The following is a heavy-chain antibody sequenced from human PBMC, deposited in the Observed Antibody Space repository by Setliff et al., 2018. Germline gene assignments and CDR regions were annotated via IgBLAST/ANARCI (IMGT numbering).Heavy chain of an antibody. V-gene: IGHV3-7*01. CDR1: GFTFSRYW. CDR2: IKEDGSEK. J-gene: IGHJ6*02. D-gene: IGHD3-10*01. Sequence: GGSLRLSCVTSGFTFSRYWMSWVRQAPGKGLEWVANIKEDGSEKYYLDSVKGQFTISRDNAKNSLYLQMNSLRAEDTAVYYCARDYHGSGRTHTMDVWGQGTTVTVSS. CDR3: ARDYHGSGRTHTMDV.